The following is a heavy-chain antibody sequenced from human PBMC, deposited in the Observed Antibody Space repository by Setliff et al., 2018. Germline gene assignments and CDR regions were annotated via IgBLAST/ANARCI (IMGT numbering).Heavy chain of an antibody. CDR2: IGAYNGNT. Sequence: GASVKVSCKASGYTFTNYGVTWVRQAPGQGLEWMGWIGAYNGNTYNAHKFQGRVTMTSDTSTSTAYMELRSLRSGDTAVYYCARVTIAVAGYFDFWGQGTLVTVSS. J-gene: IGHJ4*02. CDR1: GYTFTNYG. V-gene: IGHV1-18*01. CDR3: ARVTIAVAGYFDF. D-gene: IGHD6-19*01.